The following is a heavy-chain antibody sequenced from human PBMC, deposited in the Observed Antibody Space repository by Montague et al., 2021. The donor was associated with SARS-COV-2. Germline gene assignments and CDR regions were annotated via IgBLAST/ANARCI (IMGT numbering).Heavy chain of an antibody. V-gene: IGHV4-59*08. J-gene: IGHJ4*02. CDR1: GDSISNYY. Sequence: SETLSLTCTVSGDSISNYYWSWTRRPPGKGLEWLGYIYYSGSTNYNPSLKSRVTISVDTSKNQFSLRLSSMTAADTAVYYCARLPYILPGYAYFDFWGQGSLVIVSS. CDR3: ARLPYILPGYAYFDF. CDR2: IYYSGST. D-gene: IGHD3-9*01.